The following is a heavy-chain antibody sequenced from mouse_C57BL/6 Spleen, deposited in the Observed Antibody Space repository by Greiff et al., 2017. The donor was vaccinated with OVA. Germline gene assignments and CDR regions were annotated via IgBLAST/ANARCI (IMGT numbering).Heavy chain of an antibody. D-gene: IGHD2-1*01. CDR1: GYTFTDYY. CDR2: INPNNGGT. V-gene: IGHV1-26*01. J-gene: IGHJ2*01. Sequence: EVQLQQSGPELVKPGASVKISCKASGYTFTDYYMNWVKQSHGKSLEWIGDINPNNGGTSYNQKFKGKATLTVDKSSSTAYMELRSLTSEDSAVYYCAYLLWYLDYWGQGTTLTVSS. CDR3: AYLLWYLDY.